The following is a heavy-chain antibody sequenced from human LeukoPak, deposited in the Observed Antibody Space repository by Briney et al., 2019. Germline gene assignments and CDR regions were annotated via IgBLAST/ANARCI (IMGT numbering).Heavy chain of an antibody. Sequence: ASVKVSCKASGYTFTGYYMHWVRQAPGQGLEWMGWINPNSGGTNYAQKFQGRVTMTRDTSISTAYMELSRLRSDDTAVYYCSREEGAYYHYYGMDVWGQGTTVTVSS. CDR1: GYTFTGYY. J-gene: IGHJ6*02. V-gene: IGHV1-2*02. CDR2: INPNSGGT. D-gene: IGHD1-26*01. CDR3: SREEGAYYHYYGMDV.